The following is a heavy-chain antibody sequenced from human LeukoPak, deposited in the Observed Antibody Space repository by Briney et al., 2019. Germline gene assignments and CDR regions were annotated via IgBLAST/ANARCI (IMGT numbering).Heavy chain of an antibody. CDR1: GYSIYNYW. D-gene: IGHD2-15*01. CDR2: IYPADSDI. Sequence: GESLKISCKGSGYSIYNYWIAWVRQMPGKGLEWMGIIYPADSDIRYSPSFQGQVTISADKSISTAYLQWNSLKASDTAMYYCARQEYCSGASCYTWFDPWGQGTLVTVSS. V-gene: IGHV5-51*01. CDR3: ARQEYCSGASCYTWFDP. J-gene: IGHJ5*02.